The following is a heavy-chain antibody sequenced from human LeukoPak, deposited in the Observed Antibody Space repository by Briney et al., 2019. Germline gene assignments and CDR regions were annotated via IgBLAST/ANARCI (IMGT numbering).Heavy chain of an antibody. D-gene: IGHD6-13*01. J-gene: IGHJ4*02. CDR3: ARETQQLDEWYFDY. V-gene: IGHV3-30-3*01. CDR1: GFTFSSYA. CDR2: ISYDGSNK. Sequence: HPGGSLRLSCAASGFTFSSYAMHWVRQAPGKGLEWVAVISYDGSNKYYADSVKGRFTISRDNSKNTLYLQMNSLRAEDTAVYYCARETQQLDEWYFDYWGQGTLVTVSS.